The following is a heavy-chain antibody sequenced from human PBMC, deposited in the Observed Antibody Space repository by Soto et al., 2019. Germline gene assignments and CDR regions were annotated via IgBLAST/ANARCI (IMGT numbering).Heavy chain of an antibody. CDR2: SNAGNGNT. Sequence: QVQLVQSGAEEKKPGASVTVSCKASGYTFTSYAMHWVRQAPGQRLEWMGWSNAGNGNTKYSQKFQGRVTITRDTSASTDYRELSSLRSEDTAVDYCARSSGYYLIDDYWGQGTLVTVSS. V-gene: IGHV1-3*05. CDR3: ARSSGYYLIDDY. J-gene: IGHJ4*02. CDR1: GYTFTSYA. D-gene: IGHD3-22*01.